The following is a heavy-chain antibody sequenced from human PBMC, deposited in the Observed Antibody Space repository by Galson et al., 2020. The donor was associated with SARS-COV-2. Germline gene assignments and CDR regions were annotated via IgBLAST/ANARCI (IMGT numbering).Heavy chain of an antibody. CDR3: ARDSGYCTDGVCYRYWYFDL. CDR1: GGSTSNNDW. J-gene: IGHJ2*01. CDR2: ITQSVTT. Sequence: SETLSLTCTVSGGSTSNNDWWSWVRQPPGKGLEWIGEITQSVTTHYNPSLNSRVTISGDKSKNQISLKLSSVTAADTAVYYCARDSGYCTDGVCYRYWYFDLWGRGTLVTVSS. V-gene: IGHV4-4*02. D-gene: IGHD2-8*01.